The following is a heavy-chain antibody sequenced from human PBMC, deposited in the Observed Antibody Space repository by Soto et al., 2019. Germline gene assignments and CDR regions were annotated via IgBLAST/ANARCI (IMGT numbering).Heavy chain of an antibody. CDR2: ISSSSSTI. Sequence: GGSLRLSCAASGFTFSSYSMNWVRQAPGKGLEWVSYISSSSSTIYYADSVKGRFTISRDNAKNSLYLQMNSLRAEDTAVYYCAKEGGSGYYFSGHWGQGTLVTVSS. D-gene: IGHD3-22*01. CDR3: AKEGGSGYYFSGH. J-gene: IGHJ1*01. V-gene: IGHV3-48*01. CDR1: GFTFSSYS.